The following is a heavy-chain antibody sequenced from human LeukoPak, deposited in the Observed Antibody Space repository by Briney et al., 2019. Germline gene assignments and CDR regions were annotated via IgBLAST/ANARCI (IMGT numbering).Heavy chain of an antibody. V-gene: IGHV4-38-2*02. D-gene: IGHD3-22*01. CDR3: ARTPKRRDSSGYYYVGSANNTPFDY. CDR1: GYSISSGYY. Sequence: SETLSLTCTVSGYSISSGYYWGWIRQPPGKGLEWIGSIYRSGSTYYNPSLKSRVTISVDTSKNQFSLKLSSVTAADTAVYYCARTPKRRDSSGYYYVGSANNTPFDYWGQGTLVTVSS. CDR2: IYRSGST. J-gene: IGHJ4*02.